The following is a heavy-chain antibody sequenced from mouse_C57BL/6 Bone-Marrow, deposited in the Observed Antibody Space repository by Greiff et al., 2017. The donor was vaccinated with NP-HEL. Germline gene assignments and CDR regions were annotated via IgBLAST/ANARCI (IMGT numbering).Heavy chain of an antibody. V-gene: IGHV1-64*01. CDR1: GDNGKRDG. J-gene: IGHJ1*03. CDR3: ARWYFDV. Sequence: QVQLQQPGAELVKPGASVKWSCKAAGDNGKRDGREGGKERGGEGGEGSGMIDRNSGSTNYNEKFKSKATLTVDKSSSTAYMQLSSLTSEDSAVYYCARWYFDVWGTGTTVTVSS. CDR2: IDRNSGST.